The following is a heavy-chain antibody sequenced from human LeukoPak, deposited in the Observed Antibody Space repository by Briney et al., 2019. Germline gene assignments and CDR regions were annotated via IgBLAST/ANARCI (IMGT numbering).Heavy chain of an antibody. CDR1: GGTFSSYA. Sequence: SVKVSCKASGGTFSSYAISWVRQAPGQGLEWMGGIIPIFGTANYAQKFQGRVTITADESTSTAYMELSSLRSEDTAVYYCARDGNPGELRDHWFDPWGQGTLVIVSS. V-gene: IGHV1-69*13. J-gene: IGHJ5*02. CDR3: ARDGNPGELRDHWFDP. CDR2: IIPIFGTA. D-gene: IGHD1-7*01.